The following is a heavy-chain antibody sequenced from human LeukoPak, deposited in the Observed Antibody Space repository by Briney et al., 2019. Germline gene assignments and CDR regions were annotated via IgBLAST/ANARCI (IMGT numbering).Heavy chain of an antibody. J-gene: IGHJ4*02. Sequence: PSETLSLTCAVYGGSFSGYYWSWIRQPPGKGLEWIGEINHSGSTYYNPSLKSRVTISVDTSKNQFSLKLSSVTAADTAVYYCARDGSYSSGWYVYWGQGTLVTVSS. CDR2: INHSGST. V-gene: IGHV4-34*01. CDR1: GGSFSGYY. D-gene: IGHD6-19*01. CDR3: ARDGSYSSGWYVY.